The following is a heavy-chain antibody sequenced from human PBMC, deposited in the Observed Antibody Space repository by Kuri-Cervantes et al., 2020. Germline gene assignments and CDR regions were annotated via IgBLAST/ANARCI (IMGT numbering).Heavy chain of an antibody. CDR1: GYTFTSYY. CDR2: INPSGGST. J-gene: IGHJ4*02. D-gene: IGHD1-1*01. Sequence: ASVKVSCKASGYTFTSYYMHWVRQAPGQGLEWMGIINPSGGSTSYAQKFQGRVTMTEDTSTDTAYMELSSLRSEDTAVYYCASMTGLEIGFDYWGQGTLVTVSS. CDR3: ASMTGLEIGFDY. V-gene: IGHV1-46*01.